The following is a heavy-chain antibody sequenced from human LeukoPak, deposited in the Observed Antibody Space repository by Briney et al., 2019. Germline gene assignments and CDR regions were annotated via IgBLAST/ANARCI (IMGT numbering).Heavy chain of an antibody. CDR1: GFTFSNAW. V-gene: IGHV3-15*01. J-gene: IGHJ4*02. CDR3: TTRVVTTNDY. D-gene: IGHD2-21*02. Sequence: GGSLRLSCAASGFTFSNAWMNWVRQAPGKGLEWVGRIRTQGNGGTADCAAPMKGRCTISRDDSKNTLYLQMGSLKIEDTAVYYCTTRVVTTNDYWGQGTLVTVSS. CDR2: IRTQGNGGTA.